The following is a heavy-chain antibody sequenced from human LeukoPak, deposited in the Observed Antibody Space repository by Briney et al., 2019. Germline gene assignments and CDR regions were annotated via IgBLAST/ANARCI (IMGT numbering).Heavy chain of an antibody. V-gene: IGHV4-59*01. D-gene: IGHD5-24*01. J-gene: IGHJ4*02. Sequence: SETLSLTCNVSGGSISTYYWTWIRQPPGKGLEWIGYIYYSGSTNYNPSLKSRVTISVDTSKNQFSLKLSSVTAADTAVYYCARGGDRYNYLYWGQGTLVTVSS. CDR3: ARGGDRYNYLY. CDR1: GGSISTYY. CDR2: IYYSGST.